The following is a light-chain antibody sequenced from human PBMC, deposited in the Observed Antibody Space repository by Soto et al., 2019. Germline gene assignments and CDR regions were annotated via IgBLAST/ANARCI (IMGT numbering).Light chain of an antibody. Sequence: DIVMTQSPDSLAVSLGERATINCKSSQSVLYTSNNHNYLAWFQQKPGQPPKLLIYWASTRESGVPDRFSGSESGTDFTLAISSLQAEDVAVYFCQQYYRTPPTFGQGTKVEIK. V-gene: IGKV4-1*01. CDR2: WAS. CDR3: QQYYRTPPT. J-gene: IGKJ1*01. CDR1: QSVLYTSNNHNY.